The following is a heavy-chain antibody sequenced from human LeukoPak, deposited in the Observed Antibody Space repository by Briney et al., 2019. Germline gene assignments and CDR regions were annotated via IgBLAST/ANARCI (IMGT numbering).Heavy chain of an antibody. CDR3: AREGDSLFDY. CDR2: IYYSGST. V-gene: IGHV4-59*01. D-gene: IGHD1-26*01. CDR1: GGSISSYY. J-gene: IGHJ4*02. Sequence: SETLSLTCTVSGGSISSYYWSWIRQPPGKGLEWIGYIYYSGSTNYNPSLKSRVTISVDTSKSQFSLKLSSVTAADTAVYYCAREGDSLFDYWGQGTLVTVSS.